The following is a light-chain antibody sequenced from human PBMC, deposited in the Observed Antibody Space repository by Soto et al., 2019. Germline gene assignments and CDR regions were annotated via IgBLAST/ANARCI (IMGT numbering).Light chain of an antibody. J-gene: IGKJ3*01. CDR1: QNINTY. CDR2: DAA. Sequence: DIQMTQSPYSLSAAVGDRVTIACRASQNINTYLNWYQQKPGKAPKLLMFDAASLQSGVPSRFSGSGSRTDFTLTITSLQPEDFATYDCQETSSAPFTFDPGTKVDIK. CDR3: QETSSAPFT. V-gene: IGKV1-39*01.